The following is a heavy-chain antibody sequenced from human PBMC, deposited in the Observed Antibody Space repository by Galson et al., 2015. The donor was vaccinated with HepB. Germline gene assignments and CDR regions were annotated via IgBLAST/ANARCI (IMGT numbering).Heavy chain of an antibody. CDR3: TTDYGYRWGSFRLAY. CDR2: IKSEGDDATT. J-gene: IGHJ4*02. D-gene: IGHD3-16*02. V-gene: IGHV3-15*01. Sequence: SLRLSCAASGFTFSSVWMSWVRQAPGKGLEWLGRIKSEGDDATTDFAAFVRGRFTISRDDSKNTVYLQMNSLENEDTAVYYCTTDYGYRWGSFRLAYWGQGALVTVSS. CDR1: GFTFSSVW.